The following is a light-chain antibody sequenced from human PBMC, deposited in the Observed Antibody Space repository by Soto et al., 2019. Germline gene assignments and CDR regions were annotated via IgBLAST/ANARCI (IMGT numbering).Light chain of an antibody. CDR3: QQYDTSRRT. CDR2: GAS. Sequence: EIVLTQSPGTLSLSPGERATLSCRASQSVSSNYLAWYQQKRGQAPRLLIYGASRSTTGFPTRFSGSGSGTDFTLTISRLEHEDFGVYYCQQYDTSRRTFGQGTKVEI. CDR1: QSVSSNY. V-gene: IGKV3-20*01. J-gene: IGKJ1*01.